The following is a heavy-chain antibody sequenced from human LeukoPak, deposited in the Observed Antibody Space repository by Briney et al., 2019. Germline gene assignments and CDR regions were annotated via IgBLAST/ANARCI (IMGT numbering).Heavy chain of an antibody. D-gene: IGHD2-2*01. J-gene: IGHJ5*02. V-gene: IGHV1-69*04. Sequence: SVKVSCKASGGTFSSYAISWVRQAPGQGLEWMGRIIPILGIANYAQKFQGRVTITADESTSTAYMELSSLRSEDTAVYYCARHPPSLSSTRFDPWGQGTLVTVSS. CDR3: ARHPPSLSSTRFDP. CDR1: GGTFSSYA. CDR2: IIPILGIA.